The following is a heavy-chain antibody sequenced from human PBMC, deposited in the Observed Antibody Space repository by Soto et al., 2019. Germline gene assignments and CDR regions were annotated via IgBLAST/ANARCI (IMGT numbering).Heavy chain of an antibody. V-gene: IGHV4-59*01. CDR3: AKYGGTYYVS. J-gene: IGHJ5*02. CDR1: GGSINSDY. Sequence: SETLSLTCIVSGGSINSDYWSWIRQPPGRGLEWIGFISDSGTTNYSPSLKSRVTMSLDTSANQVSLKLRSVTAADTAVYYCAKYGGTYYVSWGQGTLVTVS. D-gene: IGHD1-26*01. CDR2: ISDSGTT.